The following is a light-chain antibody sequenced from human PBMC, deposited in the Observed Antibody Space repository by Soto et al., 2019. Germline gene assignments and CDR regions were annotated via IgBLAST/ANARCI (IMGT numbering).Light chain of an antibody. J-gene: IGKJ2*01. CDR1: QSVNSD. CDR2: DAS. CDR3: QQYSQWPLYT. V-gene: IGKV3-15*01. Sequence: EIVMTQSPATVPASPGERVTFSCRASQSVNSDLAWYQQTPGQAPRPLIYDASTRAAGVPARFSGSGSGTELTLTISSLQSEDFALYYCQQYSQWPLYTFGQGTKV.